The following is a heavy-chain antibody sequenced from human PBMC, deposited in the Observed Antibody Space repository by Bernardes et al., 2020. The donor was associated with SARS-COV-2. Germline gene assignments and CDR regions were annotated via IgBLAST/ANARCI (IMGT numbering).Heavy chain of an antibody. D-gene: IGHD6-19*01. CDR1: GFTFSTYA. CDR3: ASPRGYSSGPYDY. V-gene: IGHV3-30-3*01. CDR2: ISYDGTTK. Sequence: GGSLRLSCAASGFTFSTYAMHWVRQAPGKGLEWVAIISYDGTTKYYADSVKGRFTISRDNAKNSLYLQMNSLRAEDTAVYYCASPRGYSSGPYDYWGQGTLVTVSS. J-gene: IGHJ4*02.